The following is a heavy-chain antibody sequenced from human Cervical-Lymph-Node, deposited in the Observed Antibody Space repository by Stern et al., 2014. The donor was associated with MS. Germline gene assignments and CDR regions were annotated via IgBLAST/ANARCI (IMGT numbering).Heavy chain of an antibody. J-gene: IGHJ4*02. CDR1: GYKFSIYW. D-gene: IGHD1-14*01. CDR2: IYPGDSET. V-gene: IGHV5-51*01. Sequence: VQLQESGAELIRPGESLKISCKGSGYKFSIYWIAWVRQMPGKGLEWMGIIYPGDSETRYSPSFQGQVTMSADKSTSTASLQWSSLNASDTAMYFCARQTTAWASDVWGQGTLVTVSS. CDR3: ARQTTAWASDV.